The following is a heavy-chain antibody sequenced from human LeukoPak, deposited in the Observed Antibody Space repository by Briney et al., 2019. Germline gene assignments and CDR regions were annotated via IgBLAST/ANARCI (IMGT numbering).Heavy chain of an antibody. CDR2: INHSGST. J-gene: IGHJ4*02. CDR1: GGSFSGYY. CDR3: ARPTTHGNVDY. V-gene: IGHV4-34*01. D-gene: IGHD1-1*01. Sequence: KPSETLSLTCAVYGGSFSGYYWSWIRQPPGKGLEWIGEINHSGSTNYNPSLKSRVTISVDTSKNQFSLKLSSVTAADTAVYYCARPTTHGNVDYWGQGTLVTVSS.